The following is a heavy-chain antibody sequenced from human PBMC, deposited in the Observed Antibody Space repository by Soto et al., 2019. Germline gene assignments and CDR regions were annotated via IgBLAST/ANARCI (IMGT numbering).Heavy chain of an antibody. CDR1: GFTFSSYA. V-gene: IGHV3-30-3*01. J-gene: IGHJ3*02. Sequence: QVQLVESGGGVVQPGRSLRLSCAASGFTFSSYAMHWVRQAPGKGLEWVAVISYDGSNKYYADSVKGRFTISRDNSKNTLYLQMNSLRAEDTAVYYCAREGGGGRDGYNRDDAFDIWGQGTMVTVSS. CDR3: AREGGGGRDGYNRDDAFDI. CDR2: ISYDGSNK. D-gene: IGHD2-15*01.